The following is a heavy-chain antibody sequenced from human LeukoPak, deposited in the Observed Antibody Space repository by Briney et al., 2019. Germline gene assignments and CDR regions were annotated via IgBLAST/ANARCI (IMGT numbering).Heavy chain of an antibody. CDR2: IYPGDSDT. CDR1: GYSFTSYW. J-gene: IGHJ4*02. CDR3: ARPDGYSSSWYVSPFDY. D-gene: IGHD6-13*01. Sequence: GEFLKISCKGSGYSFTSYWIGWVRQMPGKGLEWMGIIYPGDSDTRYSSSFQGQVTISADKSISTAYLQWSSLKASDTAMYYCARPDGYSSSWYVSPFDYWGQGTLVTVSS. V-gene: IGHV5-51*01.